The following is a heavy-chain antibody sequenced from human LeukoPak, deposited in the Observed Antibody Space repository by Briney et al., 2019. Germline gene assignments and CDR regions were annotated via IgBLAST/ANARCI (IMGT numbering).Heavy chain of an antibody. D-gene: IGHD5-24*01. CDR3: AREPSNSDGWHKHFDY. Sequence: ASVKVSCKASGYTFIEYGIGWVRQAPGQGLEWMGWISTYNGDTRYAQNLQDRLTVTTDTSTNTAYMQLRSLTPDDTAVYYCAREPSNSDGWHKHFDYWGQGSLVTVPS. V-gene: IGHV1-18*01. CDR2: ISTYNGDT. CDR1: GYTFIEYG. J-gene: IGHJ4*02.